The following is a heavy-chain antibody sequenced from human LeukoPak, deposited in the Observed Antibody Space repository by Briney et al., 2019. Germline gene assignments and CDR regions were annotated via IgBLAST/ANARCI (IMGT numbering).Heavy chain of an antibody. CDR2: ISAYNGNT. CDR1: GYTFTSYG. D-gene: IGHD6-13*01. V-gene: IGHV1-18*01. J-gene: IGHJ6*03. Sequence: ASVKVSCKASGYTFTSYGITWVRQAPGQGLEWMGWISAYNGNTNYAQKHQGRVTMTTDTSTSTAYMELRSLRSDDTAVYYCARGGGAAADYSYYYMDVWGKGTTVTVSS. CDR3: ARGGGAAADYSYYYMDV.